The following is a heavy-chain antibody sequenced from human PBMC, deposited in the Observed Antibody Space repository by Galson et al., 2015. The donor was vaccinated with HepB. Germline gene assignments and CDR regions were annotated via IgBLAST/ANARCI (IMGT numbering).Heavy chain of an antibody. D-gene: IGHD2-2*01. J-gene: IGHJ5*02. Sequence: TLSLTCAVSGGSIGSGGYSWSWIRQPPGKALAWIGYIYHSGSTYYNPSLKSRVTISLDRSKNHFSLKLTSVTAADTAVYYCANRYCTSTSCAFDPWGQGTLVTVSS. V-gene: IGHV4-30-2*01. CDR2: IYHSGST. CDR1: GGSIGSGGYS. CDR3: ANRYCTSTSCAFDP.